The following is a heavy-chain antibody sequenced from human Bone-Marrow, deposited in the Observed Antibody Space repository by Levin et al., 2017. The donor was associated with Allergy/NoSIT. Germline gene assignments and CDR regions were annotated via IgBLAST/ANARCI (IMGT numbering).Heavy chain of an antibody. Sequence: ASVKVSCKASGYSFTSYGISWVRQAPGQGPEWMGWISGYNGNTNYAQKVQGRVAMTRDTPTSTAYMELRSLRSDDTAVYYCARDLSGMAARFGGGAFDVWGQGTTVTVS. V-gene: IGHV1-18*01. D-gene: IGHD6-6*01. CDR3: ARDLSGMAARFGGGAFDV. CDR2: ISGYNGNT. CDR1: GYSFTSYG. J-gene: IGHJ3*01.